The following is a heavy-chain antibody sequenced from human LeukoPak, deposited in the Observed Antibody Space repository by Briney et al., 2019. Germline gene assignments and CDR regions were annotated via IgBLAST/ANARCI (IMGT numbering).Heavy chain of an antibody. V-gene: IGHV4-4*07. Sequence: SETLSLTCTVSGGSIGSYYWSWIRQPAGKGLEWIGRIYTSGSTNYNPSLKSRVTMSVDTSKNQLSLKLTSVIAADTAVYYCARQGEPKYYYCYMDVWGKGTTVTISS. CDR3: ARQGEPKYYYCYMDV. CDR1: GGSIGSYY. J-gene: IGHJ6*03. CDR2: IYTSGST. D-gene: IGHD1-14*01.